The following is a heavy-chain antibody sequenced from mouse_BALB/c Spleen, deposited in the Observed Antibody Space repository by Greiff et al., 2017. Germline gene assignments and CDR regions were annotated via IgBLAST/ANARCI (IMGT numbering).Heavy chain of an antibody. CDR3: ARRDDPIRFAY. J-gene: IGHJ3*01. Sequence: VQLKESGPGLVKPSQSLSLTCTVTGYSITSDYAWNWIRQFPGNKLEWMGYISYSGSTSYNPSLKSRISITRDTSKNQFFLQLNSVTTEDTATYYCARRDDPIRFAYWGQGTLVTVSA. CDR1: GYSITSDYA. CDR2: ISYSGST. D-gene: IGHD2-3*01. V-gene: IGHV3-2*02.